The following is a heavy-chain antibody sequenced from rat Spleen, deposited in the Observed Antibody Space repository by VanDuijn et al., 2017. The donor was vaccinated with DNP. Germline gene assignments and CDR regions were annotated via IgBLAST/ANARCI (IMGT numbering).Heavy chain of an antibody. Sequence: QVHLKESGPGLVQASKTLSLTCTVSGFSVTRYTVHWVRQPTGKGLEWLGIIWSGGNTDYNSALKSRLSISRDSSKSQVFLEMNSLQTEDMATYYCVRGDWAHWGQGVMVTVSS. CDR1: GFSVTRYT. CDR3: VRGDWAH. CDR2: IWSGGNT. V-gene: IGHV2-30*01. J-gene: IGHJ2*01. D-gene: IGHD4-6*01.